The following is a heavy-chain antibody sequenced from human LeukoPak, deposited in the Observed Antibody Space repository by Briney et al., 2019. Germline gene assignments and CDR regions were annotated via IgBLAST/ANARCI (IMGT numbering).Heavy chain of an antibody. CDR2: IYHSGST. V-gene: IGHV4-38-2*01. CDR1: GYSISSGYY. Sequence: KPSETLSLTCAVSGYSISSGYYWGWIRQPPGKGLEWIGSIYHSGSTYYNPSLKSRVTISVDTSKNQFSLKLSSLTAADTAVYYCARRSPSDVWGKGTTVTVSS. CDR3: ARRSPSDV. J-gene: IGHJ6*04.